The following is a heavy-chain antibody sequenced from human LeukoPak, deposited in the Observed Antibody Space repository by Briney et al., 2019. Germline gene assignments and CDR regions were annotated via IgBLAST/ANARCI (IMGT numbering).Heavy chain of an antibody. V-gene: IGHV1-18*01. Sequence: ASVKVSCKASGYTFTSYVISCVRQAPGQGLEWMEWISAYNGNTNYAQKLQGRVTMTTDTSTSTACMELRSLRSDDTAVYYCARAAGPRNYDFWSGYSPRGVYYYYGMDVWGQGTTVTVSS. CDR1: GYTFTSYV. J-gene: IGHJ6*02. CDR3: ARAAGPRNYDFWSGYSPRGVYYYYGMDV. CDR2: ISAYNGNT. D-gene: IGHD3-3*01.